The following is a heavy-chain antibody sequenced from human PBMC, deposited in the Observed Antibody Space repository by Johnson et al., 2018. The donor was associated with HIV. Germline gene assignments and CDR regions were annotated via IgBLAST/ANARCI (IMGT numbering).Heavy chain of an antibody. CDR3: ARDRGYLDAFDI. CDR2: ISYDGSNK. V-gene: IGHV3-30-3*01. Sequence: QVQLVESGGGVVQPGRSLRLSCAASGFTVSSNYMSWVRQAPGKGLEWVAVISYDGSNKYYADSVKGRFTISRDNSKNTLYLQMNSLRAEDTAVFYCARDRGYLDAFDIWGQGTMVTVSS. CDR1: GFTVSSNY. D-gene: IGHD1-26*01. J-gene: IGHJ3*02.